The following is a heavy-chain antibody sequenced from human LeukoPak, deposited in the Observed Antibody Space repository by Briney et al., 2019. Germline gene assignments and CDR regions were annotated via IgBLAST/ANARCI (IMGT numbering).Heavy chain of an antibody. D-gene: IGHD1-20*01. CDR2: IYPGDSDT. V-gene: IGHV5-51*01. J-gene: IGHJ4*02. Sequence: GESLKISCKGSGYSFTRYWIGWVRQMPGKGLEWMGIIYPGDSDTRYSPSFQGQVSISADKSISTAYLQSSSLKASDTAMYYCARLQYNWNVRSYYFDYWGQGTLVTVSS. CDR1: GYSFTRYW. CDR3: ARLQYNWNVRSYYFDY.